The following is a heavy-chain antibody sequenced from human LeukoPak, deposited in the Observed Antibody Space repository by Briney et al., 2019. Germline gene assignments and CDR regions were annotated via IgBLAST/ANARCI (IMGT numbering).Heavy chain of an antibody. J-gene: IGHJ4*02. V-gene: IGHV4-38-2*01. Sequence: SETLSLTCAVSGYSISSGYYWGWIRPPPGKGLEWIGIMYHSGSTSYNPSLKSRVTISVDTSKNHLSLNLRSVTAADTAVYYWARHASGGECTGCCHYFDYWGQGTLVTVSS. D-gene: IGHD2-2*01. CDR1: GYSISSGYY. CDR2: MYHSGST. CDR3: ARHASGGECTGCCHYFDY.